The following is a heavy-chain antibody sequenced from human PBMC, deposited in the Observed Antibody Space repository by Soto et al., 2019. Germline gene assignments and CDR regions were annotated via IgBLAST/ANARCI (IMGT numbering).Heavy chain of an antibody. D-gene: IGHD3-22*01. J-gene: IGHJ4*02. CDR1: GFTFSSYV. Sequence: GGSLRRSWAASGFTFSSYVMHWVRQAPGKGLEWVAVISYDGSNKYYADSVKGRFTISRDNSKNTLYLQMNSLRAEDTAVYYCAKDKGYYDSSGYCDYWGQGTLVTVSS. CDR3: AKDKGYYDSSGYCDY. V-gene: IGHV3-30*18. CDR2: ISYDGSNK.